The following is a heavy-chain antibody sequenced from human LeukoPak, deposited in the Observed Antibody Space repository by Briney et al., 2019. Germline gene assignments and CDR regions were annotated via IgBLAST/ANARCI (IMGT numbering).Heavy chain of an antibody. CDR2: IRSQADSYTT. D-gene: IGHD1-26*01. V-gene: IGHV3-73*01. CDR3: ATFPSGSYSVY. Sequence: GGSLRPSCAASTFTSSASGTQCVRPPSGRGREWVGHIRSQADSYTTVYGVSVKGRFTITRDDSENTAYLQRISLKAKDTAVYYCATFPSGSYSVYWGQGTPVTVSS. CDR1: TFTSSASG. J-gene: IGHJ4*02.